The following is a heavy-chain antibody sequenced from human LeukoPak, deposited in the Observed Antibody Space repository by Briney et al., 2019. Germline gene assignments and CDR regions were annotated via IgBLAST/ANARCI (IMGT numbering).Heavy chain of an antibody. CDR1: GGSISSGGYY. V-gene: IGHV4-31*03. J-gene: IGHJ4*02. D-gene: IGHD3-9*01. Sequence: PSETLSLTCTVSGGSISSGGYYWSWIRQYPGKGLEWIGYIYSSGSTYYNPSLKGRVTISVDPSKDQFSLKLSSVTAADTAVYYCARSDTSNYYVDYWGQGTLITVSS. CDR3: ARSDTSNYYVDY. CDR2: IYSSGST.